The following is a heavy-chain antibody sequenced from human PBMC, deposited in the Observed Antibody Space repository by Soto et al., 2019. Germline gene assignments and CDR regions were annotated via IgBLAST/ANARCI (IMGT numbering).Heavy chain of an antibody. CDR3: TKYRRTDAEGYSFEY. CDR2: IHYSGST. V-gene: IGHV4-59*01. D-gene: IGHD2-15*01. J-gene: IGHJ4*02. Sequence: SETLSLTCTFSVVSISGSYWSWIRHTPGKVLEWVGYIHYSGSTNYNPSLKSRVTMSVDSAKNQFSLQLSSVTAADTAVYFCTKYRRTDAEGYSFEYWGQGALVSVSS. CDR1: VVSISGSY.